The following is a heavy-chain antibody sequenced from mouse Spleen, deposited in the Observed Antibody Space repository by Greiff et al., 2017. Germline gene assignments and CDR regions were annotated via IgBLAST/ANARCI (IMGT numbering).Heavy chain of an antibody. D-gene: IGHD1-1*01. V-gene: IGHV1-85*01. CDR1: GYTFTSYD. Sequence: QVQLQQSGPELVKPGASVKLSCKASGYTFTSYDINWVKQRPGRGLEWIGWVYPRGGSTKYNEKFKGKATLTVDTSSSTAYMELHSLTSEDSAVYFCARNYYGTGEIWGAGTTVTVSS. CDR2: VYPRGGST. CDR3: ARNYYGTGEI. J-gene: IGHJ1*01.